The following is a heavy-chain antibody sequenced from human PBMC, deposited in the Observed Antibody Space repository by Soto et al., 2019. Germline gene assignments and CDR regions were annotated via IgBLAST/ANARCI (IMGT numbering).Heavy chain of an antibody. Sequence: QVQLVQSGAEVKKPGSSLKVSCKTSGVTFSTSGISWVRQGPGQGIEWMGGIIPLFGTPKYARKFQGRVSITADDSATTTYLELSGLSSDDTDIYYCARVSPSFCGGGNCYRLDSYFDSWGQGSQVVVSS. V-gene: IGHV1-69*01. CDR3: ARVSPSFCGGGNCYRLDSYFDS. CDR1: GVTFSTSG. J-gene: IGHJ4*03. D-gene: IGHD2-21*01. CDR2: IIPLFGTP.